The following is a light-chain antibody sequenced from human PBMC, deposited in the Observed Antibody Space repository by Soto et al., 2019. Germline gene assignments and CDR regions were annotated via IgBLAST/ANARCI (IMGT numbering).Light chain of an antibody. V-gene: IGKV3-20*01. CDR2: AAS. CDR1: QSVSSSY. CDR3: QQYGNSVYT. Sequence: EIMLTQSPGTLSLSPGERATLSCRASQSVSSSYLAWYQQKPGQTPRLLIYAASSRATGIPDRFSGSGSGTDFTLTISRLEPEDFAVYYCQQYGNSVYTFGQGTKLEIK. J-gene: IGKJ2*01.